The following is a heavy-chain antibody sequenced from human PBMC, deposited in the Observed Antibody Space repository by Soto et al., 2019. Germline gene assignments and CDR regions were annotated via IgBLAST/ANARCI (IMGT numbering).Heavy chain of an antibody. CDR1: GYTFTSYG. Sequence: QVHLVQSGAEAKKPGATVKVSCKASGYTFTSYGITWVRQAPGQGLEWMGWISAHNGNTDYAQKLQGRVIVTRDTSTSTAYMELRSLISDDTAVYYCARGGYGDYWGEGALVTVSS. CDR2: ISAHNGNT. D-gene: IGHD1-1*01. V-gene: IGHV1-18*01. J-gene: IGHJ4*02. CDR3: ARGGYGDY.